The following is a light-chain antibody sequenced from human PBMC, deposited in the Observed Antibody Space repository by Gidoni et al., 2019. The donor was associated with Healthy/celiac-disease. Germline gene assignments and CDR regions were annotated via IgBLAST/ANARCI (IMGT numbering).Light chain of an antibody. V-gene: IGKV3-15*01. Sequence: EIVMTQSPATLSVSPGERATLSCRASQSVSSNLAWYQQKPGQAPRLLIYGASTRATGIPARFSGSGSGTEFTLTFSSLQSEDFAVYYCQQYNNWPLWTFXQXTKVEIK. J-gene: IGKJ1*01. CDR1: QSVSSN. CDR3: QQYNNWPLWT. CDR2: GAS.